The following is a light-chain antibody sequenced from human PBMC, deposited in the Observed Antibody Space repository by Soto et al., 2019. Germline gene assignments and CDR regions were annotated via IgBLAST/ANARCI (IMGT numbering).Light chain of an antibody. Sequence: EIVLTQSPGTLSLSPGERATLSCRARQSVSSSYLAWYQQKPGQAPRLLIYGASSRATGIPDRFSGSGSGTDFTLTISRQEPEDFAVYYCQQYCSSPPITFGQGTRLEIK. CDR2: GAS. J-gene: IGKJ5*01. V-gene: IGKV3-20*01. CDR1: QSVSSSY. CDR3: QQYCSSPPIT.